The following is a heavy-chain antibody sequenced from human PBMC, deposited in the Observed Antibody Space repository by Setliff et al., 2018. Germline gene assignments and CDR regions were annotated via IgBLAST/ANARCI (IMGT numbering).Heavy chain of an antibody. Sequence: SETLSLTCTVSGGSISSGAYYWSWIRQPAGKAPEWIGRIHASGSPSYNPSLNSRVTMSLDTSTNQFFLRLSSVTAADTAVYYRARERYFDWFFEYWGRGTLVTVSS. CDR3: ARERYFDWFFEY. D-gene: IGHD3-9*01. CDR2: IHASGSP. V-gene: IGHV4-61*02. J-gene: IGHJ4*02. CDR1: GGSISSGAYY.